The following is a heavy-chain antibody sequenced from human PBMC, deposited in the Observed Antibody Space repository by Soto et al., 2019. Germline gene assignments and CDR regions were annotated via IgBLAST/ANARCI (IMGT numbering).Heavy chain of an antibody. Sequence: SETLSLTCPVSGGSISNDDYYWTWIRQPPGKGLEWIGHIYYNGNTYYNPSLKSRLTMSLDTSQNQFSLHLTSVIAADSASYFCARATTVTSSFFYYGLDVWGQGTTVTVS. J-gene: IGHJ6*02. V-gene: IGHV4-30-4*08. D-gene: IGHD4-17*01. CDR1: GGSISNDDYY. CDR2: IYYNGNT. CDR3: ARATTVTSSFFYYGLDV.